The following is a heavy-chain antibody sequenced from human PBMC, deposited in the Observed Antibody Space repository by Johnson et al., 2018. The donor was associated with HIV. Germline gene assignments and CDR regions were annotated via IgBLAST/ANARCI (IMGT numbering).Heavy chain of an antibody. V-gene: IGHV3-30-3*01. Sequence: QVQLVESGGGVVQPGRSLRLSCAASGFTFSNYAMHWVRQAPGKGLEWVAVISYDGSNKYYADSVKGRFTISRDNSKNTLYLQMNSLRAEDTAVYYCAKLTGGGGYDAFDIWGRGTMVTVSS. D-gene: IGHD1-20*01. CDR2: ISYDGSNK. CDR3: AKLTGGGGYDAFDI. J-gene: IGHJ3*02. CDR1: GFTFSNYA.